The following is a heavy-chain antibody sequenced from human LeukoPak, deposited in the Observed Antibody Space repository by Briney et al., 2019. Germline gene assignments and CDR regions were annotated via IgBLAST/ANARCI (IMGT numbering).Heavy chain of an antibody. CDR2: IYPGDSDT. CDR1: GYSFTNYW. CDR3: ARLGEISTAATKKYYY. D-gene: IGHD4-11*01. V-gene: IGHV5-51*01. J-gene: IGHJ4*02. Sequence: RGESLKISCQGSGYSFTNYWIGWVRQVPGKGLEWMGIIYPGDSDTRYSPSFQGQVTISADKSISTAYLQWGSLKASDSALYYCARLGEISTAATKKYYYWGQGTLVTVSS.